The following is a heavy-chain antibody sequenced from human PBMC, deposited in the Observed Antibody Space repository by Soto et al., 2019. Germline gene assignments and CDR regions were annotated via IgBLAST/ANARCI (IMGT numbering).Heavy chain of an antibody. D-gene: IGHD2-2*01. CDR1: GGTFSSYA. CDR3: AREVSRAEIVVVPAANYYYGMDV. J-gene: IGHJ6*02. V-gene: IGHV1-69*01. Sequence: QVQLVQSGAEVKKPGSSVKVSCKASGGTFSSYAISWVRQAPGQGLEWMGGIIPIFGTANYAQKFQGRVTITADESTSTAYMELSSLRSEDTAVYYCAREVSRAEIVVVPAANYYYGMDVWGQGTTVTVSS. CDR2: IIPIFGTA.